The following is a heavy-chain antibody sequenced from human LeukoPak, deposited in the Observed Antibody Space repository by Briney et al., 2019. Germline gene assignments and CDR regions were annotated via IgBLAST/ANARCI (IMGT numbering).Heavy chain of an antibody. CDR3: ARAGKWVTGWFGEPWGRYYYGMDV. J-gene: IGHJ6*02. Sequence: GRSLRLSCAASGFTFSSYAMHWVRQAPGKGLEWVAVISYDGSNKYYADSVKGRFTISRDNSKNTLYLQMNSLRAEDTAVYYCARAGKWVTGWFGEPWGRYYYGMDVWGQGTTVTVSS. CDR1: GFTFSSYA. CDR2: ISYDGSNK. D-gene: IGHD3-10*01. V-gene: IGHV3-30-3*01.